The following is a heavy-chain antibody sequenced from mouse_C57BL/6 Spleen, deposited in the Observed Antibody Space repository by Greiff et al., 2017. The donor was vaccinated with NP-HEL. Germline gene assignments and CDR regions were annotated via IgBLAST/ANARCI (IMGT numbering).Heavy chain of an antibody. D-gene: IGHD1-1*01. V-gene: IGHV2-2*01. CDR1: GFSLTSYG. CDR2: IWSGGST. Sequence: QVQLQQSGPGLVQPSQSLSITCTVSGFSLTSYGVHWVRQSPGKGLEWLGVIWSGGSTDYNAAFISRLSISKDNSKSQVFFKMNSLQADDTAIYYCARIGEYYGSSYYAMDYWGQGTSVTVSS. J-gene: IGHJ4*01. CDR3: ARIGEYYGSSYYAMDY.